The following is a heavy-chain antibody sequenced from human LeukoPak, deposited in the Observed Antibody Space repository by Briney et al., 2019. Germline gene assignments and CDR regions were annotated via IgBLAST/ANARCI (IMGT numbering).Heavy chain of an antibody. CDR1: GGSISSYY. Sequence: PSETLSLTCTVSGGSISSYYWSWIRQPPGKGLEWIGYIYYSGSTNYNPSLKSRVTISVDTSKNQFSLKLSSVTAADTAVYYCARAESPPFGVAHYWYFDLWGRGTLVTVSS. CDR3: ARAESPPFGVAHYWYFDL. D-gene: IGHD3-3*01. V-gene: IGHV4-59*01. J-gene: IGHJ2*01. CDR2: IYYSGST.